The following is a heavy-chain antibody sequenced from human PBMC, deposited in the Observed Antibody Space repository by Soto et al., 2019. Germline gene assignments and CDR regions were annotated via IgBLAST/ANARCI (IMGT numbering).Heavy chain of an antibody. D-gene: IGHD2-15*01. CDR2: IKQDGSEK. CDR3: ARDQGCSGGTCYSYFQL. Sequence: GGSLRLSCAASGLTFGDAWMTWVRQAPGKGLEWVANIKQDGSEKFFVDFVKGRFTISRDNAKNSLCLQMNSLRAEDTAVYYCARDQGCSGGTCYSYFQLWGQGTLVTVSS. CDR1: GLTFGDAW. V-gene: IGHV3-7*01. J-gene: IGHJ1*01.